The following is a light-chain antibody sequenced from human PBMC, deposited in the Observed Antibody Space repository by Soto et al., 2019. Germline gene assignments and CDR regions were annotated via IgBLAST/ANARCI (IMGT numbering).Light chain of an antibody. Sequence: DIQMIQSPSTLSASVGDRVTITCRASQSISSWLAWYQQKPGQAPKVLIYDASSLESGVPSRFSGSGSGTEFTLTISSLQPDDFATYYCQQYNSYWTFGQGTKVDIK. CDR3: QQYNSYWT. J-gene: IGKJ1*01. CDR1: QSISSW. V-gene: IGKV1-5*01. CDR2: DAS.